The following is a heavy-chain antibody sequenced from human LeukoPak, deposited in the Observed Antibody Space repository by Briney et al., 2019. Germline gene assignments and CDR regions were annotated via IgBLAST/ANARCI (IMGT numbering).Heavy chain of an antibody. J-gene: IGHJ4*02. CDR2: ISSSSSYI. CDR1: GFTFSSYS. V-gene: IGHV3-21*01. Sequence: PGESLRLSCAASGFTFSSYSMNWVRQAPGKGLEWVSSISSSSSYIYYADSVKGRFTISRDNAKNSLYLQMNSLRAEDTAVYYCARAPLSYYDYWGQGTLVTVSS. CDR3: ARAPLSYYDY.